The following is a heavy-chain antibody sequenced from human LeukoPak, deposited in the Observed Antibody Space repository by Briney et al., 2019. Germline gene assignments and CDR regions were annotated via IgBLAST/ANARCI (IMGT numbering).Heavy chain of an antibody. V-gene: IGHV1-69*06. J-gene: IGHJ6*03. Sequence: GASVKVSCKASGGTFSSYAISWVRQAPGQGLEWMGGIIPIFGTANYAQKFQGRVTITADKSTSTAYMELSSLRSEDTAVYYCAREGSWWSEYYYYYYMDVWGKGTTVTVSS. D-gene: IGHD2-15*01. CDR1: GGTFSSYA. CDR2: IIPIFGTA. CDR3: AREGSWWSEYYYYYYMDV.